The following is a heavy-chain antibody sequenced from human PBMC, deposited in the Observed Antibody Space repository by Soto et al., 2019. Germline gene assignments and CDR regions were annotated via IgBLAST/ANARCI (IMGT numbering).Heavy chain of an antibody. D-gene: IGHD2-15*01. CDR1: GAAIDSHY. Sequence: SETLSLTCTVSGAAIDSHYWSWIRQPPGKGLEWIGQVFYSGSTNYNPSLKSRVTISINTSTKQFSLKLTSVSAADTAVYYCARSFIVSVGYFGSWGQGTLVTVSS. CDR3: ARSFIVSVGYFGS. CDR2: VFYSGST. J-gene: IGHJ4*02. V-gene: IGHV4-59*11.